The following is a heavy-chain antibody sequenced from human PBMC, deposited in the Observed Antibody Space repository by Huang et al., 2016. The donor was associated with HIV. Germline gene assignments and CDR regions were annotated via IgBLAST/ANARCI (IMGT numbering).Heavy chain of an antibody. J-gene: IGHJ4*02. CDR3: GRDRTNLYDSTGYLGDIDY. V-gene: IGHV3-7*01. Sequence: EVQVVESGGGSVQPGGSLRLSCAASGFTFSKYWMTWVGEVNGKGLEWVANKNKDGSVKNVVDSVKGRFTISRDNTKNSVHVQMNSLRGEDTAVYYCGRDRTNLYDSTGYLGDIDYWGLGTLVTVSS. CDR2: KNKDGSVK. CDR1: GFTFSKYW. D-gene: IGHD3-22*01.